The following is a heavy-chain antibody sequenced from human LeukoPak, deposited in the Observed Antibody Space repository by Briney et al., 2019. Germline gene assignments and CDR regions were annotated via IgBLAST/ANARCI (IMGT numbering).Heavy chain of an antibody. CDR2: IKQDGSEK. Sequence: GGSLRLSCAASGFTFSSYWMSWVRQAPGKGLEWVANIKQDGSEKYYVDSVKGRFTISRDNAKNSLYLQMNSLRAEDTAVYYCATRRSTVTHAWFDPWGQGTLVTVSS. J-gene: IGHJ5*02. D-gene: IGHD4-17*01. CDR1: GFTFSSYW. V-gene: IGHV3-7*01. CDR3: ATRRSTVTHAWFDP.